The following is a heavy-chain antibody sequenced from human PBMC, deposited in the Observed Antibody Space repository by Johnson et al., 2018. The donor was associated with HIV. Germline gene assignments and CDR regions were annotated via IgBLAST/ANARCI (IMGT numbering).Heavy chain of an antibody. J-gene: IGHJ3*02. CDR2: ICTTGDT. CDR3: AREMGREDDAFDI. D-gene: IGHD1-26*01. V-gene: IGHV3-13*01. Sequence: VQLVESGGGLVQPGGSLRLSCAASGFTLSSYDIHWVRQATGKGLEWVAAICTTGDTFYPGSVKGRFTISRDNSKNTLYLQINSLRAEDTAVYYCAREMGREDDAFDIWGQWTMVTVSS. CDR1: GFTLSSYD.